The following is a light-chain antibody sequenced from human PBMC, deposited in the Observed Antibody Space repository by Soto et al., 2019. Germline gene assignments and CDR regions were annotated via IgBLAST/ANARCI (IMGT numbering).Light chain of an antibody. Sequence: EIVLTQSPATLSLSPGERATLSCRASQSVRSYLTWYQQKPGQAPRLLVYDASNRAAGVPARFSGSGSETDFTLTISSLESEDFAVYYCQHRSSWPLTFGGGTKVEIK. J-gene: IGKJ4*01. CDR2: DAS. CDR1: QSVRSY. CDR3: QHRSSWPLT. V-gene: IGKV3-11*01.